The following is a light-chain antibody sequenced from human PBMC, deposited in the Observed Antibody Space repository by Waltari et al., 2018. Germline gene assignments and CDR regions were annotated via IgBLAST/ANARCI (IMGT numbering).Light chain of an antibody. CDR3: QQYSTYEVT. CDR1: QRIQSW. J-gene: IGKJ3*01. V-gene: IGKV1-5*03. CDR2: KSS. Sequence: DIQMTKSPSALYASIGYRVTITCRASQRIQSWLSWYQQKPGAAPKLLIYKSSTLQNGVPSRFSGSGSGTEFTLTISSLQPDDVATYYCQQYSTYEVTFGPGTKIDLK.